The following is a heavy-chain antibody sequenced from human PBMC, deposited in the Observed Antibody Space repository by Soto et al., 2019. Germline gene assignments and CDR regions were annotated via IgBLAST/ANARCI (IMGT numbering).Heavy chain of an antibody. CDR1: GGTFSSYA. V-gene: IGHV1-69*13. CDR3: ARVTAATDAFDI. J-gene: IGHJ3*02. D-gene: IGHD6-13*01. Sequence: ASVKVSCKASGGTFSSYAISWVRQAPGQGLEWMGGIIPIFGTANYAQKFQGRVTITADESTSTAYMELSSLRSDDTAVYYCARVTAATDAFDIWGQGTMVTVSS. CDR2: IIPIFGTA.